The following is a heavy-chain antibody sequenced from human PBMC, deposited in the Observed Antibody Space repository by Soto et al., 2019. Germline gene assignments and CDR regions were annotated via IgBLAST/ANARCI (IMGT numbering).Heavy chain of an antibody. D-gene: IGHD3-9*01. CDR2: IYYSGST. Sequence: LXLTCSFSGGPMSSGDYYWSVIRQPPGKGLEWIGYIYYSGSTYYNPSLKSRVTISVDTSKNQFSLKLSSVTAADTAVYYCARESRYYDLLTGYYYYYGMDVWGQGTTVTVSS. CDR1: GGPMSSGDYY. CDR3: ARESRYYDLLTGYYYYYGMDV. V-gene: IGHV4-30-4*01. J-gene: IGHJ6*02.